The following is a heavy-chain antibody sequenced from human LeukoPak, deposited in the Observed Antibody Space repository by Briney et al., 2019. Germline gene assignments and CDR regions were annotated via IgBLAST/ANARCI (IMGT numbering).Heavy chain of an antibody. Sequence: GGSLRLSCAASGFTFSDYGMHWVRQAPGKGLEWVAFIRYDGSNEYYADSVKGRFTISRDNSKYTLFLQMNSLRAEDTAVYHCAKTKGYTFDYWGQGTLVTVSS. CDR1: GFTFSDYG. D-gene: IGHD5-18*01. V-gene: IGHV3-30*02. CDR2: IRYDGSNE. CDR3: AKTKGYTFDY. J-gene: IGHJ4*02.